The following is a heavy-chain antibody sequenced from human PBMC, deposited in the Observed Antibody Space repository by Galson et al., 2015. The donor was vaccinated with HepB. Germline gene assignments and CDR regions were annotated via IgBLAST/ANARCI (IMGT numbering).Heavy chain of an antibody. J-gene: IGHJ6*02. CDR1: GYTFTNYW. CDR2: IDPSDSYS. V-gene: IGHV5-10-1*01. CDR3: ARRYCSSSSCSGAYFFYYGLDV. D-gene: IGHD2-2*01. Sequence: QSGAEVKNPGESLRISCEGSGYTFTNYWITWVRRVPGKGLEWLGRIDPSDSYSNYNPSFEGHVTISVDTSIATAYLQWSSLTASDTAVYYCARRYCSSSSCSGAYFFYYGLDVWGQGTTVTVSS.